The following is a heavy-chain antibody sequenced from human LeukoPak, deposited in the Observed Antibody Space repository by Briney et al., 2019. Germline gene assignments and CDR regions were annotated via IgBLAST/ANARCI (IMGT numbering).Heavy chain of an antibody. J-gene: IGHJ6*03. V-gene: IGHV1-69*05. CDR1: GGTFSSYA. Sequence: SVKVSCKASGGTFSSYAISWVRQAPGQGLEWMGGIIPIFGTANYAQKFQGRVTITTDESTSTAYMELSSLRSEDTAVYHCARDFASGGYYYMDVWGKGTTVTVSS. D-gene: IGHD3-10*01. CDR2: IIPIFGTA. CDR3: ARDFASGGYYYMDV.